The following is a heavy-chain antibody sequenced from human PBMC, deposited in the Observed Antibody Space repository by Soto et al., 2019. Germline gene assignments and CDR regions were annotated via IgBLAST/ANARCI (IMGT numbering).Heavy chain of an antibody. CDR3: ARSPTHMAAETQLEP. D-gene: IGHD1-1*01. CDR2: INGGAGDT. CDR1: GYTFTSYA. J-gene: IGHJ5*02. Sequence: QVQLVQSGAEVRKPGASVKISCKASGYTFTSYAIHWLRQAPGQRLEWMGWINGGAGDTRYSVNFQGTVNFTRDTAATTAFMHLSTLSSPDTPIYYCARSPTHMAAETQLEPWRQGTLVTVSS. V-gene: IGHV1-3*01.